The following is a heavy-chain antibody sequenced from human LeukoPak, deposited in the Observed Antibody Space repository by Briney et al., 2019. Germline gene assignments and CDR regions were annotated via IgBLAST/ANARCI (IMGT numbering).Heavy chain of an antibody. J-gene: IGHJ4*02. Sequence: ASVKVSCKASGGTFSSYAISWERQAPGQGLEWMGGIIPIFGTANYAQKFQGRVTITADESTSTAYMELSSLRSEDTAVYYCASSIAAAEGAFDYWGQGTLVTVSS. CDR2: IIPIFGTA. D-gene: IGHD6-13*01. V-gene: IGHV1-69*13. CDR3: ASSIAAAEGAFDY. CDR1: GGTFSSYA.